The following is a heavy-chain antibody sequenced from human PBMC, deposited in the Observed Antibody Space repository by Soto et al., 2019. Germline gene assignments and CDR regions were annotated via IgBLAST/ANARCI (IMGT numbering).Heavy chain of an antibody. V-gene: IGHV4-34*01. CDR3: ARGRWYYYDFWSGYHKNWFDP. CDR2: INHSGST. J-gene: IGHJ5*02. D-gene: IGHD3-3*01. Sequence: KASETLSLTCAVYGGSFSGYYWSWIRQPPGKGLEWIGEINHSGSTNYNPSLKSRVTISVDTSKNQFSLKLSSVTAADTAVYYCARGRWYYYDFWSGYHKNWFDPWGQGTLVTVS. CDR1: GGSFSGYY.